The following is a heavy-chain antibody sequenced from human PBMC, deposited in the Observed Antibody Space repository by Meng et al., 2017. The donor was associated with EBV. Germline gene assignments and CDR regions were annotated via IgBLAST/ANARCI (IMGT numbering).Heavy chain of an antibody. V-gene: IGHV1-3*01. J-gene: IGHJ4*02. D-gene: IGHD2-21*01. CDR3: VRGPPVGVPGPGDY. CDR1: GYAFTSYI. CDR2: INVGVGST. Sequence: QVQVVQLGPGVNDPGAYGKVSCKASGYAFTSYIFHWVRQAAGQRLEWMGWINVGVGSTKYSQKFQGRVTISSDTSATTGYMELSSLRSEDTAVYYCVRGPPVGVPGPGDYWGQGTLVTVSS.